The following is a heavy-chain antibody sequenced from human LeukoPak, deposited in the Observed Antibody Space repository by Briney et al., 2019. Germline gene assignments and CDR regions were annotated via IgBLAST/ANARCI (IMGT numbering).Heavy chain of an antibody. D-gene: IGHD3-16*01. Sequence: PGGSLRLSCAASGFTFSPYAMSWVRQAPGKGLEWVSVISGSGSGTYYAVSVMGRFTISRDNSKNTLYLQMNSLRAEDTAVYYCAKLERGRLGELMAGYFDYWGQGTLVTVSS. V-gene: IGHV3-23*01. CDR2: ISGSGSGT. J-gene: IGHJ4*02. CDR3: AKLERGRLGELMAGYFDY. CDR1: GFTFSPYA.